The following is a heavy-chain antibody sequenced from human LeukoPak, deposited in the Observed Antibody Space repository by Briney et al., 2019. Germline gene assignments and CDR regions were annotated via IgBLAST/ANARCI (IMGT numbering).Heavy chain of an antibody. D-gene: IGHD1-26*01. J-gene: IGHJ6*02. CDR3: ARVMTSGTYPYYFYGLDV. V-gene: IGHV3-48*02. CDR1: GFTFSTYG. Sequence: PGGSLRLSCAASGFTFSTYGMHWVRQAPGKGLEWVSYISSPSTTIYYADSVKGRFTISRDNAKKSLYLQMNSLRDEDTAVYYCARVMTSGTYPYYFYGLDVWGQGTTVTVSS. CDR2: ISSPSTTI.